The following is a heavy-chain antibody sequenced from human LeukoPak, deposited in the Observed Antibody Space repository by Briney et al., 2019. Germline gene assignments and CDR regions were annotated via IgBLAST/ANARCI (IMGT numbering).Heavy chain of an antibody. CDR3: AKEVTMIVGGQYFDY. CDR2: ITWDGTRT. J-gene: IGHJ4*02. Sequence: GGSLRLSCAASGFTFDDYSMHWVRQAPGKGLEWVSLITWDGTRTYYGDSVKGRFTISRDNSENSLYLQMNSLRPEDTALYYCAKEVTMIVGGQYFDYWGQGTLVTVSS. CDR1: GFTFDDYS. D-gene: IGHD3-22*01. V-gene: IGHV3-43*01.